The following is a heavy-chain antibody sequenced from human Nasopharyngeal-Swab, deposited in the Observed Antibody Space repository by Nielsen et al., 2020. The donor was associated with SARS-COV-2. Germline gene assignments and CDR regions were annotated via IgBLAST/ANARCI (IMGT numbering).Heavy chain of an antibody. Sequence: RQAPGKGLDWIGYIYYSGGANYNLSLKSRVTISVDTSKNQFPLKLNSVTAADTAVYYCAKYAHYDFLSGYHLGWFDPWGQGTLVTVSS. CDR3: AKYAHYDFLSGYHLGWFDP. V-gene: IGHV4-59*01. CDR2: IYYSGGA. D-gene: IGHD3-3*01. J-gene: IGHJ5*02.